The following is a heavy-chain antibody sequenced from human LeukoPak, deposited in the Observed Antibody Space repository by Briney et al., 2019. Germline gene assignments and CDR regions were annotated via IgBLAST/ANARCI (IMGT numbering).Heavy chain of an antibody. CDR2: INPNSGGT. CDR3: ASCTSCYTLNYYMDV. CDR1: GYTFTGYY. Sequence: RGASVKVSCKASGYTFTGYYMHWVRQAPGQGLEWTGWINPNSGGTNYAQKFQGRVTMTRDTSISTAYMELSRLRSDDTAVYYCASCTSCYTLNYYMDVWGKGTTVTVSS. D-gene: IGHD2-2*02. J-gene: IGHJ6*03. V-gene: IGHV1-2*02.